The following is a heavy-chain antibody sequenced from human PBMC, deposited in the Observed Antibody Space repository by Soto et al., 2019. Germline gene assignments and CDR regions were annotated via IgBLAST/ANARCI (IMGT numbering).Heavy chain of an antibody. V-gene: IGHV2-5*02. CDR2: IYWDDDK. CDR1: GLSLSTTGVG. CDR3: VQSRCGGDCLQSYSSHSYYGLDV. J-gene: IGHJ6*02. D-gene: IGHD2-21*02. Sequence: QITLKESGPTLVKPTQTLTLTCTFSGLSLSTTGVGVGWIRQPPGKALEWLALIYWDDDKRYSPSLKSRLTITKDTSKNPVXLXMXXMDPVATATYYCVQSRCGGDCLQSYSSHSYYGLDVWGQGTTVTVSS.